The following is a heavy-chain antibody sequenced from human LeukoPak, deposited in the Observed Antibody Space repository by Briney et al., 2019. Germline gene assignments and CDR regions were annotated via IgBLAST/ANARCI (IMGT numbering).Heavy chain of an antibody. CDR2: IYSGDSDT. Sequence: GESLKISCKGSGYSFTSYWIGWVRQMPGKGLEWMGIIYSGDSDTRYSPSFQGQVTISADKSINTAYLQWSSLKASDTAMYYCARHGNYYDSSGYPTCYYYGMDVWGQGTTVTVSS. D-gene: IGHD3-22*01. V-gene: IGHV5-51*01. CDR3: ARHGNYYDSSGYPTCYYYGMDV. CDR1: GYSFTSYW. J-gene: IGHJ6*02.